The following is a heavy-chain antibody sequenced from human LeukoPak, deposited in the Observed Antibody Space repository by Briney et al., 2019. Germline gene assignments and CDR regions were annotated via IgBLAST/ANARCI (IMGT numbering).Heavy chain of an antibody. V-gene: IGHV4-39*01. Sequence: SETLSLTCTVSGGSISTATHSWAWIRQPPGEGLEWIGTIHYTGITYYHPSLKSRVTISVDTSKNQFSLHLGSVTAADTAVYHCARQLSGTYQWTFDYWGQGTLVPVSS. CDR1: GGSISTATHS. CDR2: IHYTGIT. J-gene: IGHJ4*02. CDR3: ARQLSGTYQWTFDY. D-gene: IGHD1-26*01.